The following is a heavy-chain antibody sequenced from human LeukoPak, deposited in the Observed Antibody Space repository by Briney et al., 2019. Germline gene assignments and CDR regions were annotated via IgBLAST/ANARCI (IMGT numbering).Heavy chain of an antibody. Sequence: GGSLRLSCAASGFTFSNYGMSWVRQAPGKGLEWASDIGGSGSSTYYADSVKGRFTISRDNSKNTLYLQMNSLRAEDTAVYYCAKGADYEPYYYYYYMDVRGKGTTVTVSS. CDR1: GFTFSNYG. J-gene: IGHJ6*03. CDR2: IGGSGSST. CDR3: AKGADYEPYYYYYYMDV. V-gene: IGHV3-23*01. D-gene: IGHD4-17*01.